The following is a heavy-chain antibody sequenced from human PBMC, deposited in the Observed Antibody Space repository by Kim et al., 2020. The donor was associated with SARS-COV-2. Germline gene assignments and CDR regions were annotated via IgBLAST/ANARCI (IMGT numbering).Heavy chain of an antibody. J-gene: IGHJ4*02. D-gene: IGHD1-26*01. CDR2: ISYDGSNK. V-gene: IGHV3-30*04. CDR3: ARDGGSYYLYYFDY. Sequence: GGSLRLSCAASGFTFSSYAMHWVRQAPGKGLEWVAVISYDGSNKYYADSVKGRFTISRDNSKNTLYLQMNSLRAEDTAVYYCARDGGSYYLYYFDYWGQGTLVTVSS. CDR1: GFTFSSYA.